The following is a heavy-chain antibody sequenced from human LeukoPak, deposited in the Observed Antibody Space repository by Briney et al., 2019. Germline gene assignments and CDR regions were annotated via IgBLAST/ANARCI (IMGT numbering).Heavy chain of an antibody. CDR3: ARGGHYGGNWCDP. V-gene: IGHV4-61*02. J-gene: IGHJ5*02. CDR1: GGSISSGSYY. D-gene: IGHD4-23*01. CDR2: IYTSGST. Sequence: PSQTLSLTCTVSGGSISSGSYYWSWIRQPAGKALEWIGRIYTSGSTNSNPSLKRRVTISVATSKNQFPLNPISVAAPAATDYSYARGGHYGGNWCDPWGQGTLVTVSS.